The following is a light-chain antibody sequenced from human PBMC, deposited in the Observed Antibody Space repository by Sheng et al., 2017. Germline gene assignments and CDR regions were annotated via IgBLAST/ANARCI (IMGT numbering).Light chain of an antibody. J-gene: IGLJ3*02. CDR2: LEGSGRF. Sequence: QLVLTQSSSASASLGSSVKLTCTLNNDYRNHIIAWHQQQPGKAPRSLMKLEGSGRFTRGSGVPDRFSGSTSGADRYLTITNLQSEDDADYYCETWDSGIRVFGGGTKLTRP. V-gene: IGLV4-60*03. CDR1: NDYRNHI. CDR3: ETWDSGIRV.